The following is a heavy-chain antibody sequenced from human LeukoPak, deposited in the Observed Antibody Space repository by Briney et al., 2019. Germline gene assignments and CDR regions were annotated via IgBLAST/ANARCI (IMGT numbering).Heavy chain of an antibody. Sequence: SETLSLTCTVSGGSISSYYWSWIRQPPGKGLEWIGYIYYSGSTNYTPSLKSRITISLDTSKNQFSLKLNSVTAADTAVYYCARIPKDRMLDPWGQGTLVTVSS. CDR2: IYYSGST. CDR3: ARIPKDRMLDP. CDR1: GGSISSYY. V-gene: IGHV4-59*08. D-gene: IGHD2-15*01. J-gene: IGHJ5*02.